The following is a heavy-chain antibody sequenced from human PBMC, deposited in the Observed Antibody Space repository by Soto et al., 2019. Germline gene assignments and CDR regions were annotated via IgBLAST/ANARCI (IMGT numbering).Heavy chain of an antibody. J-gene: IGHJ6*02. V-gene: IGHV4-39*01. CDR3: ARVKLTLGYYYYGMDV. CDR1: GGSISSSSYY. D-gene: IGHD1-1*01. Sequence: ASETLSLTCTVSGGSISSSSYYRGWIRQPPGKGLEWSGSLYYSGSTYYNPSLKSRVTISVDTSKNQFSLKRSSVTAADPAVYYCARVKLTLGYYYYGMDVWGQGTTVTVSS. CDR2: LYYSGST.